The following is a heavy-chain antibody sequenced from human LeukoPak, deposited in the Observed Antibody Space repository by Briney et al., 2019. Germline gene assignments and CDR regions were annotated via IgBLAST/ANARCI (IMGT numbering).Heavy chain of an antibody. D-gene: IGHD2-2*01. J-gene: IGHJ4*02. CDR3: ARHSTSDIVVVPAAPFDY. CDR2: IYYSGSP. CDR1: GGSIKSYY. V-gene: IGHV4-59*08. Sequence: PSETLSLTCTVSGGSIKSYYWNWIRQPPGKGLELIGYIYYSGSPTYNPSLKSRVTISVGTSKNQFSLKLSSVTAADTAVYYCARHSTSDIVVVPAAPFDYWGQGTLVTVSS.